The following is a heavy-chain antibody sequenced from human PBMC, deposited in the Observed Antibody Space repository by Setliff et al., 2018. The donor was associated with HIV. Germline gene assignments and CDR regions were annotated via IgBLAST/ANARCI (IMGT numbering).Heavy chain of an antibody. CDR1: GGSVSTTNYY. V-gene: IGHV4-30-4*08. CDR2: IHYSGSAA. D-gene: IGHD2-21*02. J-gene: IGHJ3*02. Sequence: TLSLSCTVSGGSVSTTNYYWSWIRQPPGKGLEWIGYIHYSGSAAYYSPSLQSRSTISIDTSKNQFSLRLTSVTAADTAIYYCAREVDVLTTSDAFDIWGRGTMVTVSS. CDR3: AREVDVLTTSDAFDI.